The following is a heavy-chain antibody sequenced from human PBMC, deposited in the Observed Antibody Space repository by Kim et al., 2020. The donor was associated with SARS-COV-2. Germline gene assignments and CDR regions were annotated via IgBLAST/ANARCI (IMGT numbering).Heavy chain of an antibody. V-gene: IGHV1-2*02. Sequence: ASVKVSCKASGYTFTGYYMHWVRQAPGQGLEWMGWINPNSGGTNYAQKFQGRVTMTRDTSISTAYMELSRLRSDDTAVYYCASRYYYDSSGYSNWYFDLWGRGTLVTVSS. CDR3: ASRYYYDSSGYSNWYFDL. CDR2: INPNSGGT. J-gene: IGHJ2*01. D-gene: IGHD3-22*01. CDR1: GYTFTGYY.